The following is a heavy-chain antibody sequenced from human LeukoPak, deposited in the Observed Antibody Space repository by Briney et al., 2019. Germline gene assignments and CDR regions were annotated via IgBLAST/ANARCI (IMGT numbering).Heavy chain of an antibody. Sequence: GGSLRLSCAASGFTFSSYSMNWVRQAPGKGLEWVSSISSSSSYIYYADSVKGRFTISRDNAKNSLYLQMNSLRAEDTAVYYCARDIGSGSYPPFWGQGTLVTVSS. V-gene: IGHV3-21*01. CDR2: ISSSSSYI. CDR1: GFTFSSYS. D-gene: IGHD3-10*01. J-gene: IGHJ4*02. CDR3: ARDIGSGSYPPF.